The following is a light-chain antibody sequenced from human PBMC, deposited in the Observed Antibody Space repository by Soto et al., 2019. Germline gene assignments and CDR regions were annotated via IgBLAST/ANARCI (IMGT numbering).Light chain of an antibody. CDR2: DNN. J-gene: IGLJ2*01. CDR3: GTWDSSLGGHVA. V-gene: IGLV1-51*01. Sequence: QSVLTQPPSVSAAPGQKVTISCSGSSSNIGNNYVSWYQQLPGTAPKLLIYDNNKRPSGIPDRFSGSKSGTSGTLGITGLQTGDEADYYGGTWDSSLGGHVAFGGGTKLTVL. CDR1: SSNIGNNY.